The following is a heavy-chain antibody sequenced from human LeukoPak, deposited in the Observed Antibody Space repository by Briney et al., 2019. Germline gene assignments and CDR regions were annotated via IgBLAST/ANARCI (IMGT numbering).Heavy chain of an antibody. V-gene: IGHV3-21*01. J-gene: IGHJ6*03. Sequence: GGSLRLSCAASGFTFSNAWMNWVRQAPGKGLEWVSSISSSSSYIYYADSVKGRFTISRDNAKNSLYLQMNSLRAEDTAVYYCARDRGGDYVRALYYYYMDVWGKGTTVTVSS. CDR1: GFTFSNAW. CDR3: ARDRGGDYVRALYYYYMDV. D-gene: IGHD4-17*01. CDR2: ISSSSSYI.